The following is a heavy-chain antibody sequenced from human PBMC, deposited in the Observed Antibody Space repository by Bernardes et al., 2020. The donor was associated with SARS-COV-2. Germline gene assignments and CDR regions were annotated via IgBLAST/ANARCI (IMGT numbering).Heavy chain of an antibody. Sequence: GGSLRLSCAASGFTFSRYWMHWVRQAAGKGLMWVSRINSDGGGTSFADSVKGRFTISRDNAKNTLYLQMNGLRGEDTAVYYCVRGPSDAYGRFEYWGQGALGTVSS. V-gene: IGHV3-74*01. CDR2: INSDGGGT. D-gene: IGHD3-10*01. CDR1: GFTFSRYW. J-gene: IGHJ4*02. CDR3: VRGPSDAYGRFEY.